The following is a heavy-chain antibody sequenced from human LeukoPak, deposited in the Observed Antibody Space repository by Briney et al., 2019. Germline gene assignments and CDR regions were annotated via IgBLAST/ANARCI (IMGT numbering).Heavy chain of an antibody. V-gene: IGHV5-51*01. J-gene: IGHJ5*02. CDR3: ARENYCSGGSCYGGWFDP. CDR1: GYSFINYW. Sequence: GESLKISCKGSGYSFINYWIGWVRQMPGEGLEWMGIIYPGDSETRYSPSFQGQVTISADKSLVTAYLQWGSLKASDTAMYYCARENYCSGGSCYGGWFDPWGQGTLVTVSS. D-gene: IGHD2-15*01. CDR2: IYPGDSET.